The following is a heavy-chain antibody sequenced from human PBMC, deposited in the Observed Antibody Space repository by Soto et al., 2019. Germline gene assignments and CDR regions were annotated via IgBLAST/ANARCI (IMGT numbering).Heavy chain of an antibody. CDR3: ARQTVVDATLSFDP. V-gene: IGHV3-48*01. CDR1: GFTFSSYS. CDR2: ISSSSSTI. J-gene: IGHJ5*02. Sequence: EVQLVESGGGLVQPGGSLRLSCAASGFTFSSYSMNWVRQAPGKGLEWVSYISSSSSTIYYADSVKGRFTISRDNAKNALDLQMNSLRAEDTAVYYCARQTVVDATLSFDPWGQGTLVTVSS. D-gene: IGHD2-15*01.